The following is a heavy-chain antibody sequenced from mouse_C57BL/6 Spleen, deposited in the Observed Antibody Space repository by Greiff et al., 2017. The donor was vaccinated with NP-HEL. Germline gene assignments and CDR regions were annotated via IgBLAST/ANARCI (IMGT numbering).Heavy chain of an antibody. J-gene: IGHJ4*01. CDR3: AREGSSYAMDY. V-gene: IGHV5-6*01. D-gene: IGHD1-1*01. CDR2: ISSGGSYT. CDR1: GFTFSSYG. Sequence: EVQGVESGGDLVKPGGSLKLSCAASGFTFSSYGMSWVRQTPDKRLAWVATISSGGSYTYYPDSVKGRFTISRDNAKNTLYLQMSSLKSEDTAMYYCAREGSSYAMDYWGQGTSVTVSS.